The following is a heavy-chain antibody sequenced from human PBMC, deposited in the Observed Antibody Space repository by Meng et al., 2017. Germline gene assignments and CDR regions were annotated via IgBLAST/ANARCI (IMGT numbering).Heavy chain of an antibody. CDR3: ARDFSPRLLWFGELLHKIHDAFDI. V-gene: IGHV3-7*01. CDR2: IKQDGSEK. CDR1: GFTFSSYW. J-gene: IGHJ3*02. Sequence: GGSLRLSCAASGFTFSSYWLSWVRQAPGKGLEWVANIKQDGSEKYYVDSVKGRFTISRDNAKNSLYLQMNSLIAEDTAVYYCARDFSPRLLWFGELLHKIHDAFDIWGQGTMVTVSS. D-gene: IGHD3-10*01.